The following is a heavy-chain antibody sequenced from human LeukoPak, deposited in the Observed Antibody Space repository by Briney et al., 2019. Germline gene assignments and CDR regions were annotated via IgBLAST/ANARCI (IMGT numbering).Heavy chain of an antibody. J-gene: IGHJ4*02. Sequence: ASVKVSCKASGGTFSSYAISWVRQATGQGLEWMGWMNPNSGNTGYAQKFQGRVTMTRNTSISTAYMELSSLRSEDTAVYYCARGRPARGDSYGYFWGQGTLVTVSP. CDR2: MNPNSGNT. D-gene: IGHD5-18*01. V-gene: IGHV1-8*02. CDR3: ARGRPARGDSYGYF. CDR1: GGTFSSYA.